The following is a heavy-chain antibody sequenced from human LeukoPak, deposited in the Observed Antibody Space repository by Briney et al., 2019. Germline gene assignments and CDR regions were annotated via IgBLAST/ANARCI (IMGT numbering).Heavy chain of an antibody. V-gene: IGHV4-61*02. J-gene: IGHJ6*02. CDR3: AKVKVVNNYYYGMDV. CDR2: IYTSGST. CDR1: GGSISSGSYY. D-gene: IGHD2-2*01. Sequence: PSETLSLTCSVSGGSISSGSYYWRWIRQPAGTGLEWIGRIYTSGSTNYNPSLKTRVTISVDTSKKQFSLKQSSVTAADTAGYYCAKVKVVNNYYYGMDVWGQGTTVTVS.